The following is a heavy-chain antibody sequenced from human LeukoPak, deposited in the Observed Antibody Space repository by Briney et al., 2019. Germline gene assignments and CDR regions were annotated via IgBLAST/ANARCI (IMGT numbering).Heavy chain of an antibody. J-gene: IGHJ3*02. D-gene: IGHD3-22*01. V-gene: IGHV4-34*01. CDR1: GGSFSGYY. CDR3: ARGPYSYDRSGAFNI. Sequence: SETLSLTCAVYGGSFSGYYWSWIRQPPGKGLEWIGEINHSGSTNYNPSLKSRVTISVDTSKNQFSLKLSSVTAADTAVYYCARGPYSYDRSGAFNIWGQGTMDTVSS. CDR2: INHSGST.